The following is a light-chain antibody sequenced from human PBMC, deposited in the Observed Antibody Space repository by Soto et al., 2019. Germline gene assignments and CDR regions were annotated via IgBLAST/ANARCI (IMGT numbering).Light chain of an antibody. J-gene: IGKJ1*01. CDR1: QSVSSS. Sequence: EVVMTQSPATLSMSPGERATLSCRASQSVSSSLAWYQQKPGQAPRLLIYGASTRATGIPDRFSGSGSETEFTLTISSLQAEDFAIYYCQQYNNWCTFGQGTKVEIK. CDR2: GAS. V-gene: IGKV3-15*01. CDR3: QQYNNWCT.